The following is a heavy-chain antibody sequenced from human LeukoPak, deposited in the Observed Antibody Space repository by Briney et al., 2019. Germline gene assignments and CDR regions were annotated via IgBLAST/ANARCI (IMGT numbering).Heavy chain of an antibody. J-gene: IGHJ4*02. CDR3: ARSYCGGDCYPLFDY. CDR1: GYTFTSYY. V-gene: IGHV1-2*02. D-gene: IGHD2-21*02. CDR2: INPNSGGT. Sequence: GASVKVSCKASGYTFTSYYMHWVRQAPGQGLEWMGWINPNSGGTNYAQKFQGRVTMTRDTSISTAYMELSRLRSDDTAVYYCARSYCGGDCYPLFDYWGQGTLVTVSS.